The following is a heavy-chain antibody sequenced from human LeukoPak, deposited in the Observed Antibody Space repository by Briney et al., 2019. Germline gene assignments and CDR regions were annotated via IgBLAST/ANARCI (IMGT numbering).Heavy chain of an antibody. CDR1: GFTFSSYS. V-gene: IGHV3-21*01. J-gene: IGHJ6*03. D-gene: IGHD2-15*01. CDR3: ARDAVVVVAAKLDYYYYYMDV. CDR2: ISSSSSYI. Sequence: SGGSLRLSCAASGFTFSSYSMNWVRQAPGKGLEWVSSISSSSSYIYYADSVKGRFTISSDNAKNSLYLQMNSLRAEDTAVYYCARDAVVVVAAKLDYYYYYMDVWGKGTTVTVSS.